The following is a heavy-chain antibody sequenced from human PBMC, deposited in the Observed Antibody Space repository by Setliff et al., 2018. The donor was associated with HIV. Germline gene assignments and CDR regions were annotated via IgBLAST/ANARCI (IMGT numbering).Heavy chain of an antibody. D-gene: IGHD6-13*01. V-gene: IGHV1-46*01. Sequence: PSVKVSCKASGYTFTSYYMHWVRQAPGQGLEWMGIINCNDGSSTYAQKFQGRVTMTRDTSTTTVYMELSSLRSEDTAIYYCARRGYSDFWGQGTLVTVSS. J-gene: IGHJ4*02. CDR3: ARRGYSDF. CDR1: GYTFTSYY. CDR2: INCNDGSS.